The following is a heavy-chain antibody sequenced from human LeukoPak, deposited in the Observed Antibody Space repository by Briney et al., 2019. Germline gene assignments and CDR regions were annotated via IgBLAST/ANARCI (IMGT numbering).Heavy chain of an antibody. CDR3: ARGIDYYDSNCYFDY. CDR2: ISAYNGNT. CDR1: GYTFTSYG. V-gene: IGHV1-18*01. J-gene: IGHJ4*02. D-gene: IGHD3-22*01. Sequence: ASVKVSCTASGYTFTSYGISWGRQAPGQGLEWMGWISAYNGNTNYAQKLQVRVTMTTDTSTSTAYLELRSLRSEDTAVYYCARGIDYYDSNCYFDYWGQGTLVTVSS.